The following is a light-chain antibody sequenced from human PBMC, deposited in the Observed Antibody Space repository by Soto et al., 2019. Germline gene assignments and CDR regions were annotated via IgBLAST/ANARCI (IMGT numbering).Light chain of an antibody. Sequence: DIVMTQSPLSLPVTPGEPASISCRSSQSVSSNLAWHQQKPGQAPRILMYDASTRATGISARFSGSGSGTEFTLTISSLQSEDFAVYYCQQYHNWPITFGQGTRLEIK. V-gene: IGKV3-15*01. CDR2: DAS. CDR3: QQYHNWPIT. CDR1: QSVSSN. J-gene: IGKJ5*01.